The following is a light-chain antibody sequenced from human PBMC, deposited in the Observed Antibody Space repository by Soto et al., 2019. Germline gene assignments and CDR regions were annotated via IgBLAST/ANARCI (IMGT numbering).Light chain of an antibody. CDR3: SSYTSSSTWV. J-gene: IGLJ3*02. CDR1: SSDVGAYNY. CDR2: DVS. V-gene: IGLV2-14*01. Sequence: QSVLTQPASVSGSRGQSITISCTGTSSDVGAYNYVSWYQQHPGKAPKLLIYDVSNRPSGVSNRFSGSKSGNTASLTISGLQAEDEADYYCSSYTSSSTWVFGGGTKLTVL.